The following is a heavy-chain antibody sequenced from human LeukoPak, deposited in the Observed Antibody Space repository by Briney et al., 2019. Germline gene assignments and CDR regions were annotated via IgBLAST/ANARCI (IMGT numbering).Heavy chain of an antibody. D-gene: IGHD6-13*01. V-gene: IGHV3-66*01. CDR2: IYSGGST. CDR1: GFTFSSYS. Sequence: GGSLRLSCAASGFTFSSYSMNWVRQAPGKGLEWVSVIYSGGSTYYADSVKGRFTISRDNSKNTLYLQMNSLRAEDTAVYYCAKLYSSSSRGAYYWGQGTLVTVPS. J-gene: IGHJ4*02. CDR3: AKLYSSSSRGAYY.